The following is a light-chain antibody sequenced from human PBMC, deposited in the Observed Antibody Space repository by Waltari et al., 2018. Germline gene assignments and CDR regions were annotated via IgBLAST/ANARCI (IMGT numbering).Light chain of an antibody. CDR1: QNITNY. V-gene: IGKV1-39*01. J-gene: IGKJ2*01. CDR3: QQSYSTPFT. Sequence: DSQLTQSPSSLSVSVGDRVTITCLASQNITNYLNWYHQKPGKAPKLLIYIASSLRFRVPSRFSGSRSGTDFTLTISSVQPEDFATYFCQQSYSTPFTFGHGTKLEIK. CDR2: IAS.